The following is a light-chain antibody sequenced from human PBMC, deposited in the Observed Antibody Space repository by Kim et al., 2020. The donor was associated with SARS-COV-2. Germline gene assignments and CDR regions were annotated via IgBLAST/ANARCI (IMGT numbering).Light chain of an antibody. J-gene: IGLJ3*02. CDR2: GVS. Sequence: GQSITISCTGTSSDVGGYNYVSWYQQHPGKAPKLIIYGVSNRPSGVSSRFSGSKSGNTASLTISGLQPEDEADYYCNSYASSSTLVFGGGTKLAVL. CDR3: NSYASSSTLV. CDR1: SSDVGGYNY. V-gene: IGLV2-14*03.